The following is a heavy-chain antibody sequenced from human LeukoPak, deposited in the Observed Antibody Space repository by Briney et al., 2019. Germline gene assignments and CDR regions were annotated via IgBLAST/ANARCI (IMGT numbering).Heavy chain of an antibody. J-gene: IGHJ6*03. CDR2: ISSSSSYI. Sequence: PGGSLRLSCAASGFTFSSYSMNWVRQAPGKGLEWVSSISSSSSYIYYADSVKGRFTISRDNAKNSLYLQMNSLRAEDTAVYYCARDVEEAVAGTGAVYYYYMDVWGKGTTVTVSS. D-gene: IGHD6-19*01. CDR3: ARDVEEAVAGTGAVYYYYMDV. V-gene: IGHV3-21*01. CDR1: GFTFSSYS.